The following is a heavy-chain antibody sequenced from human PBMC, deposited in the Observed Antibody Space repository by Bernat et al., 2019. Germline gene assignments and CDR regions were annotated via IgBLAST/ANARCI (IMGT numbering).Heavy chain of an antibody. Sequence: QVQLVESGGGVVQPGRSLRLSCAASGFTFSSYLMHWVRQAPGKGLEWVAAISDDGGNKNHGDSVKGRFTISRDNSKSTLYLQMNSLRAEDTAVYYCARENYGSFDYWGQGTLVTVSS. CDR2: ISDDGGNK. V-gene: IGHV3-30-3*01. CDR3: ARENYGSFDY. CDR1: GFTFSSYL. D-gene: IGHD1-7*01. J-gene: IGHJ4*02.